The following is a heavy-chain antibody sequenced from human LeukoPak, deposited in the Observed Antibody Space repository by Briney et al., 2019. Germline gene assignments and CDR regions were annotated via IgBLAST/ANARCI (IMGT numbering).Heavy chain of an antibody. V-gene: IGHV3-23*01. D-gene: IGHD4-23*01. CDR3: AKSDLNYGGNPDY. CDR1: GFTFSSYA. CDR2: ISGSGGGT. Sequence: GGSLRLSCTASGFTFSSYAMSWVRQAPGKGLEWVSTISGSGGGTYYADSVKGRFTISRDNSRNTLYLQMNSLRAEDTAVYYCAKSDLNYGGNPDYWGQGTLVTVSS. J-gene: IGHJ4*02.